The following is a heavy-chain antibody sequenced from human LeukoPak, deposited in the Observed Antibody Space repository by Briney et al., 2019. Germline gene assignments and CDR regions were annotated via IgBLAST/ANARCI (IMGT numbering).Heavy chain of an antibody. CDR2: IRYDESNK. D-gene: IGHD5-12*01. J-gene: IGHJ4*02. CDR1: GFTFSTYG. V-gene: IGHV3-30*02. Sequence: GGSLRLSCAASGFTFSTYGMHWVRQAPGKGLEWVAYIRYDESNKYYADSVKGRLTISRDNSKNTLYLQMNNVRAEDTAVYYCAKKAGCYDHFDFWGQGTLVSVS. CDR3: AKKAGCYDHFDF.